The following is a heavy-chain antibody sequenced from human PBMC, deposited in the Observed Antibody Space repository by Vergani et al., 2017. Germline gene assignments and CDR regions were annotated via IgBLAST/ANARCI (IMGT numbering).Heavy chain of an antibody. D-gene: IGHD2-2*02. Sequence: QVQLQESGPGLVKPSQTLSLTCTVSGGSISSGSYYWSWIRQPAGKGLEWLGRIYTSGSTNYNPALKSRVTISVDTSKNQFSLKLGSVTAADTAVYYCARVPAATPLYYYYYMDFWGKGTTVTVSS. CDR1: GGSISSGSYY. J-gene: IGHJ6*03. CDR3: ARVPAATPLYYYYYMDF. CDR2: IYTSGST. V-gene: IGHV4-61*02.